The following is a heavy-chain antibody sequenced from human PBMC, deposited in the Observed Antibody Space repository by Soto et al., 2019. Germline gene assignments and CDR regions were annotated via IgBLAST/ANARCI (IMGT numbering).Heavy chain of an antibody. CDR3: AKDLLMITFAGVIAHFDY. Sequence: LRLSCEVSGFTFSIYAMTWVRQAPGEGLEWVSSISGSGGTTYYADSVKGRFTISRDNSQNTLYLQMHSLRAEDTAVYYCAKDLLMITFAGVIAHFDYWGQGALVTVSS. V-gene: IGHV3-23*01. D-gene: IGHD3-16*02. J-gene: IGHJ4*02. CDR1: GFTFSIYA. CDR2: ISGSGGTT.